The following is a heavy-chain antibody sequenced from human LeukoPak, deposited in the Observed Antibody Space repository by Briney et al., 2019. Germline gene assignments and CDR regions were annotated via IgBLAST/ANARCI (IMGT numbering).Heavy chain of an antibody. Sequence: PSETLSLTCTVSGGSISGSTYYWGWIRQPPGKGLEWIGSGYYSGSTNYNPSLKSRVTISVDTSKRQFSLKLSSVTAADTAVYYCARLNGDHVYYFDYWGQGTLVTVSS. CDR3: ARLNGDHVYYFDY. J-gene: IGHJ4*02. CDR1: GGSISGSTYY. CDR2: GYYSGST. V-gene: IGHV4-39*01. D-gene: IGHD4-17*01.